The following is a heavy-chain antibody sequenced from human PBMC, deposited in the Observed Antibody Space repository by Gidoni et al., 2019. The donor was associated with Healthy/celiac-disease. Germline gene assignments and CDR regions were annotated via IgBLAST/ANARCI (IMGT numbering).Heavy chain of an antibody. J-gene: IGHJ4*02. Sequence: QVQLQESGPGLVKPSATLSLTCPVPGYSLRSGSYWGWIRQPPGKGLEWIGSIYHSGGTYYNPSLKSRVTIAVDTSKNQFSLKLSSVTAADTAVYYCARDGYSSGWSFDYWGQGTLVTVSS. D-gene: IGHD6-19*01. V-gene: IGHV4-38-2*02. CDR3: ARDGYSSGWSFDY. CDR1: GYSLRSGSY. CDR2: IYHSGGT.